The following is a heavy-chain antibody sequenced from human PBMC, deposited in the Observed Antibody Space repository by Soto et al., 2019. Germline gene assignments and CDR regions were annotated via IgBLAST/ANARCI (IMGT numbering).Heavy chain of an antibody. J-gene: IGHJ3*02. Sequence: PGGSLRLPCAASGFTFSSFAMHWVRQAPGKGLEWVAVISYDGSNKYYADSVKGRFTISRDNSKNTLYLQMNSLRAEDTAVYYCARDSKITMVRGSNSRGGAFDIWGQGTMVTVSS. D-gene: IGHD3-10*01. V-gene: IGHV3-30-3*01. CDR1: GFTFSSFA. CDR2: ISYDGSNK. CDR3: ARDSKITMVRGSNSRGGAFDI.